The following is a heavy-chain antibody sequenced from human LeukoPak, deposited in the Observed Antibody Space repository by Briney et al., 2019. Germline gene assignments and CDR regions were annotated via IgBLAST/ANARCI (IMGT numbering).Heavy chain of an antibody. CDR3: VKQYIRIWLLLET. CDR2: ISGSGGST. V-gene: IGHV3-23*01. J-gene: IGHJ5*02. CDR1: GFTFSSYA. Sequence: GGSLRLSCAASGFTFSSYAMSWVRQAPGKGLDWVSAISGSGGSTYYADSVNGRFTISRDNSNNTLYLQMNSLRAEDTAVYYCVKQYIRIWLLLETWGQGTLVTVPS. D-gene: IGHD3-22*01.